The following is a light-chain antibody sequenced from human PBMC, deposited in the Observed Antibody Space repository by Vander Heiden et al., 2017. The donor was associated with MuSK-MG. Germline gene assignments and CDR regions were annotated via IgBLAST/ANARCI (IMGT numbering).Light chain of an antibody. CDR2: GAS. CDR3: QHYYGYPFT. Sequence: AIRMTQSPSSLSASTGDRVTITCRASQDISTSLAWYQQKPGKAPKILIYGASTLQSGVPTRFSGYGSGTDFTLTINSLQSEDFATYFCQHYYGYPFTFGPGTTVDIK. J-gene: IGKJ3*01. V-gene: IGKV1-8*01. CDR1: QDISTS.